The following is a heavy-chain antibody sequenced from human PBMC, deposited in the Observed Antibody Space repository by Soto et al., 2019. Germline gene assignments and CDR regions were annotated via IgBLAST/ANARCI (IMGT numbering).Heavy chain of an antibody. CDR2: IYYSGST. V-gene: IGHV4-61*01. J-gene: IGHJ5*02. CDR1: GGSVSSGSYY. D-gene: IGHD3-3*01. CDR3: ARVCTIFGVVGWFDP. Sequence: PXGTLSLTCTVSGGSVSSGSYYGSWIRQPPEKGLEWIGYIYYSGSTNYNPSLKSRVTISVDTSKNQFSLKLSSVTAADTAVYYCARVCTIFGVVGWFDPWGQGTLVTVSS.